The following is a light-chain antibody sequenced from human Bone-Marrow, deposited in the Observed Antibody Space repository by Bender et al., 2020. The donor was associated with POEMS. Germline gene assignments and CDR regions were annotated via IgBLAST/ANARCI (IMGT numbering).Light chain of an antibody. CDR2: KDF. CDR3: YAAADNIRL. J-gene: IGLJ2*01. CDR1: ILAKNY. V-gene: IGLV3-27*01. Sequence: SYELTQPSSVSVSPGQTPRITCSGEILAKNYARWVQQKPGQAPVLLIFKDFERPSGIPERFAGSSSRTTITLTITETQVEDEAVYYCYAAADNIRLFGGGTKLTVL.